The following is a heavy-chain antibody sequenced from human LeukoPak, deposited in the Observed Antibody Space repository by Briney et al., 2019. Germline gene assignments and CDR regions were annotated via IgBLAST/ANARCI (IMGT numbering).Heavy chain of an antibody. V-gene: IGHV4-38-2*01. Sequence: SETLSLTCAVSDYSISSGYYWGWIRQPPGKGLGWVASIFHSGSTYYNPSLRSRVTISLDTSKNQFSLNLSSVTAADTAVYYCVRIGQNAFEIWGQGTMVTVSS. CDR1: DYSISSGYY. CDR3: VRIGQNAFEI. J-gene: IGHJ3*02. CDR2: IFHSGST. D-gene: IGHD2-15*01.